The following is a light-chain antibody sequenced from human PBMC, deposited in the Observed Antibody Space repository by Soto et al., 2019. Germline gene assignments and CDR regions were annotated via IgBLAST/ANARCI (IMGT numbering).Light chain of an antibody. CDR2: EVT. CDR3: SSYAGSNNSPYV. CDR1: RSDVGAYNY. V-gene: IGLV2-8*01. Sequence: QSALTQPASVSGSPGQSIAISCTGTRSDVGAYNYVSWYQQHPGKAPKLMISEVTNRPSGVSDRFSGSKSGNTASLTVSGLQAEDEADYYCSSYAGSNNSPYVFGTGTKVTV. J-gene: IGLJ1*01.